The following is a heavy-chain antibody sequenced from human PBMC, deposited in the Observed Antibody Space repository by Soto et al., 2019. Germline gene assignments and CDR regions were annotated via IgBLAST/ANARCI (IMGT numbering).Heavy chain of an antibody. CDR3: ASRSSGWYFGY. CDR2: ISGSGGST. D-gene: IGHD6-19*01. J-gene: IGHJ4*02. V-gene: IGHV3-23*01. Sequence: EVQLLESGGGLVQPGGSLRLSCAASGFTFSSYAMNWVRQAPGKGLEWVSVISGSGGSTYYADSVKGRFTISRDNSKNTLYLQMNSLGAEDTAGYYCASRSSGWYFGYWGQGTLVTVSS. CDR1: GFTFSSYA.